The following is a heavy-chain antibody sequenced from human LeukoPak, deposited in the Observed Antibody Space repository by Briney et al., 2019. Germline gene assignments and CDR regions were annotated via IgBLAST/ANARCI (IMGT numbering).Heavy chain of an antibody. CDR2: IKQDGSEK. D-gene: IGHD6-19*01. V-gene: IGHV3-7*01. CDR1: GFTFSSYW. Sequence: GGSLRLSCAASGFTFSSYWMSWVRQAPGKGLEWVANIKQDGSEKYYADSVKGRFTISRDNSKNTLYLQMNSLRVEDTAVYYCAKEGSGWLFDYWGQGTLVTVSS. CDR3: AKEGSGWLFDY. J-gene: IGHJ4*02.